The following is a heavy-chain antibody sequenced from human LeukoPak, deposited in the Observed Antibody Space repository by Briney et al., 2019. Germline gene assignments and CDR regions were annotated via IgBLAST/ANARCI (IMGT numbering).Heavy chain of an antibody. V-gene: IGHV3-11*01. CDR1: GFTFSDYA. J-gene: IGHJ4*02. CDR3: AGYHWNSGVVY. CDR2: ISRSGDTI. Sequence: GGSLRLSCAASGFTFSDYAMSWIRQAPGQGLEWVSYISRSGDTIDYADSVKGRFSISRDNPKNSLYLQINSLRAEDTAVYYCAGYHWNSGVVYWGQGTLVTVSS. D-gene: IGHD1-7*01.